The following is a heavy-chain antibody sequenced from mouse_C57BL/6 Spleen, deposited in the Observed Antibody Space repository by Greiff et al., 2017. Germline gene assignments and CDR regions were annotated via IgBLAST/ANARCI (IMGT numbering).Heavy chain of an antibody. Sequence: QVQLQQPGTELVKPGASVKLSCKASGYTFTSYWMHWVKQRPGQGLEWIGNINPSNGGTNYNEKFKSKATLTVDKSCSTAYMQLSILTSEDSAVYYCARSPTMVTGWYFEVWGTVTTVTVAS. J-gene: IGHJ1*03. CDR1: GYTFTSYW. D-gene: IGHD2-9*01. CDR2: INPSNGGT. V-gene: IGHV1-53*01. CDR3: ARSPTMVTGWYFEV.